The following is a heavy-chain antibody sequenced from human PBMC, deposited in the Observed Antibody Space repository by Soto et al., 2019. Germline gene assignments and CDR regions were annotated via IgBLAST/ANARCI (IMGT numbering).Heavy chain of an antibody. CDR1: GFTFSSYA. Sequence: EVQLLESGGGLVQPGGSLRLSCAASGFTFSSYAMSWVRQAPGKGLEWVSAISRGGGNTYYADSVKGRFTISRDNSKNTLSLQMSSLRADDTAVYYCAKRLSYSSSWYYFDYWGQGTLVTVSS. J-gene: IGHJ4*02. D-gene: IGHD6-13*01. CDR3: AKRLSYSSSWYYFDY. V-gene: IGHV3-23*01. CDR2: ISRGGGNT.